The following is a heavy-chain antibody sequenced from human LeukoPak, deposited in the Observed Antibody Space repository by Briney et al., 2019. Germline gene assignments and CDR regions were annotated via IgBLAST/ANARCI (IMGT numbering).Heavy chain of an antibody. D-gene: IGHD3-22*01. CDR2: SSGHNGNT. CDR1: GYTFTSYG. CDR3: ARDVTLIVAAAGY. J-gene: IGHJ4*02. V-gene: IGHV1-18*01. Sequence: ASVKVSCKASGYTFTSYGVSWVRQAPGQGLEWLGWSSGHNGNTNYAQKFQGRVTMTTDTSTTTAYMELRSLRSDDTAVYYCARDVTLIVAAAGYWGQGTLVTVSS.